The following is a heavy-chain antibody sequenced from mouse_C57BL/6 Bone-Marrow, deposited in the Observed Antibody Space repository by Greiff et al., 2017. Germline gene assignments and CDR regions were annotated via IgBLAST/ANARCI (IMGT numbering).Heavy chain of an antibody. Sequence: QVQLKQPGTELVKPGASVKLSCKASGYTFTSYWMHWVKQRPGQGLEWIGNINPSNGGTNYNEKFKSKATLTVDKSSSPAYMQLSSLTSEDSEVYYCSMACYSGSSYGGGFAYWGQGTLVTVSA. CDR2: INPSNGGT. CDR1: GYTFTSYW. D-gene: IGHD1-1*01. CDR3: SMACYSGSSYGGGFAY. J-gene: IGHJ3*01. V-gene: IGHV1-53*01.